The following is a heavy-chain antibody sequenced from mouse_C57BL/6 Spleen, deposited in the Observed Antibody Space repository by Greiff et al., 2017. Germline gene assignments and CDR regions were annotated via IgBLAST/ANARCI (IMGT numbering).Heavy chain of an antibody. CDR3: AREYDYGYWYFDV. V-gene: IGHV1-22*01. Sequence: VQLKQSGPELVKPGASVKMSCKASGYTFTDYNMHWVKQSHGKSLEWIGYINPNNGGTSYNQKFKGKATLTVNKSSSTAYMELRSLTSEDSAVYYCAREYDYGYWYFDVWGTGTTVTVSS. D-gene: IGHD2-4*01. CDR2: INPNNGGT. J-gene: IGHJ1*03. CDR1: GYTFTDYN.